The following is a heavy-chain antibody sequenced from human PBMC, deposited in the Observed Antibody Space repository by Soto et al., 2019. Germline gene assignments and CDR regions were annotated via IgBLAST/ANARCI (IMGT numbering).Heavy chain of an antibody. J-gene: IGHJ6*02. CDR3: TTKGPLMAVTLGSYYYAMDV. Sequence: EVQLVESGGGLVKPGGSLRLSCAGSGSTLTNAWLTWVRQAPGKGLEWVGRIKGKSDGGTTDYAAAVKGRFTISRDDSENTLYLQMNSLKIEDTGVYYCTTKGPLMAVTLGSYYYAMDVWGQGTTVSVSS. D-gene: IGHD2-8*01. CDR1: GSTLTNAW. V-gene: IGHV3-15*01. CDR2: IKGKSDGGTT.